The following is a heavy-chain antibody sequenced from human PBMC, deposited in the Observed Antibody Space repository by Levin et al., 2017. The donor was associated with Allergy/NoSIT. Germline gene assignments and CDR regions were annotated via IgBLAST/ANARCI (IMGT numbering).Heavy chain of an antibody. V-gene: IGHV3-11*01. Sequence: LSLTCAASGFPFSDYYMSWIRQAPGKGLEWVSYISSSGSTIYYADSVKGRFPISRDNAKNSLYLQMNSLRAEDTAVYYCAREMATADDYWGQGTLVTVSS. CDR3: AREMATADDY. CDR1: GFPFSDYY. CDR2: ISSSGSTI. D-gene: IGHD5-24*01. J-gene: IGHJ4*02.